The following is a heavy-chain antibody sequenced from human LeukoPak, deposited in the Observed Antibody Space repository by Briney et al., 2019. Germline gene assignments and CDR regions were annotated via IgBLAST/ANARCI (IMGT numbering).Heavy chain of an antibody. Sequence: ASVKVSCKASGHTLTSYGISWVRQAPGQGLEWMGWISAYNGNTRYAQKLQGRVTMTTDSSTSTAYMELRSLRSDDTAVYYCASGGAVAATYWGQGTLVTVSS. D-gene: IGHD2-15*01. J-gene: IGHJ4*02. CDR2: ISAYNGNT. CDR1: GHTLTSYG. CDR3: ASGGAVAATY. V-gene: IGHV1-18*01.